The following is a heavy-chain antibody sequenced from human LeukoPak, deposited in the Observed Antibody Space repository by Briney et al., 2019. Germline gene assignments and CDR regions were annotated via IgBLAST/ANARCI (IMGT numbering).Heavy chain of an antibody. J-gene: IGHJ4*02. CDR2: ISSSGSTI. V-gene: IGHV3-11*04. Sequence: PGGSLRLSCAASGFTFSDYYMSWIRQAPGKGLEWVSYISSSGSTIYYADSVKGRFTISRDNAKNSLYLQMNSLRAEDTAVYYCARVRGLIITMVRGVNDYWGQGTLVTVSS. CDR3: ARVRGLIITMVRGVNDY. CDR1: GFTFSDYY. D-gene: IGHD3-10*01.